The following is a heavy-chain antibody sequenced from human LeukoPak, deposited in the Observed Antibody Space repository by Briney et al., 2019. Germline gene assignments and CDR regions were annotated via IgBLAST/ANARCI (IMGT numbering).Heavy chain of an antibody. CDR1: GGSISSGDYY. D-gene: IGHD2-21*02. Sequence: TTSETLSLTCTVSGGSISSGDYYWNWIRQPPGKGLEWIVYSYYSGSTYYNPSLRSRVTISVHTSHHPFSLQLSSVTAADTAVYYCARDGGGLLFDPWGQGTLVTVSS. CDR3: ARDGGGLLFDP. V-gene: IGHV4-30-4*08. J-gene: IGHJ5*02. CDR2: SYYSGST.